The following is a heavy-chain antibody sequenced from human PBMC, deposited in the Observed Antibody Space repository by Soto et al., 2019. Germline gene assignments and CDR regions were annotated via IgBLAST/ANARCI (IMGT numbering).Heavy chain of an antibody. V-gene: IGHV3-30-3*01. CDR1: GFIFSSYT. Sequence: QVQLVESGGGVVQPGRSLRLSCAASGFIFSSYTMHWVRQAPGKGLEWVGVITYDGSNQYYADSVKGRFTISRHNSRNMLFLQMNSLRPDDTAVYYCARAPSGSYPEFDYWGQGTLVTVSS. J-gene: IGHJ4*02. CDR2: ITYDGSNQ. CDR3: ARAPSGSYPEFDY. D-gene: IGHD1-26*01.